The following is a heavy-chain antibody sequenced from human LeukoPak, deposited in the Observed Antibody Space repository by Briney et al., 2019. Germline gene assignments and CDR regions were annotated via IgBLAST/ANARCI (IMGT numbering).Heavy chain of an antibody. D-gene: IGHD3-10*01. CDR1: GGSIRSGTDY. CDR3: ARVVCGGDFHYSLDV. J-gene: IGHJ6*03. V-gene: IGHV4-61*02. Sequence: SETLSLTCTVSGGSIRSGTDYWSWIRQPAGKGLEWSGRIYMSGSTDYNPSFKSRVTMSVDTSKNQVSLKLRSVTAADTAVYYCARVVCGGDFHYSLDVWGKGTTVIVSS. CDR2: IYMSGST.